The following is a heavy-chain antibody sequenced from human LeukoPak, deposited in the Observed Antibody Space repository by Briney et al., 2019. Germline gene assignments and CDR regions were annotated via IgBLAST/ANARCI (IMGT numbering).Heavy chain of an antibody. CDR3: AKDKGAVTGTFDY. Sequence: PGGSLRLSCAASGFTFSTYAVSWVRQAPGKGLEWVSGLTGGGGGTSYADSVKGRFTISRDNSKNTLYLQMNSLRAEDTAVYYCAKDKGAVTGTFDYWGQGTLVTVSS. CDR1: GFTFSTYA. D-gene: IGHD1-14*01. V-gene: IGHV3-23*01. J-gene: IGHJ4*02. CDR2: LTGGGGGT.